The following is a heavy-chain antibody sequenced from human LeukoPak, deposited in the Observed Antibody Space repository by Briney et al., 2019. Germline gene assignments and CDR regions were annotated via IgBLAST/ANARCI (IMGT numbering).Heavy chain of an antibody. V-gene: IGHV1-69*13. CDR2: IIPIFGTA. J-gene: IGHJ4*02. CDR1: GGTFSSYA. CDR3: RTTVTTATSYYDY. Sequence: SVKVSCKASGGTFSSYAISWVRQAPGQGLEWMGGIIPIFGTANYAQKFQGRVTITADESTSTAYMELSSLRSEDTAVYYCRTTVTTATSYYDYWGQGTLVTVSS. D-gene: IGHD4-11*01.